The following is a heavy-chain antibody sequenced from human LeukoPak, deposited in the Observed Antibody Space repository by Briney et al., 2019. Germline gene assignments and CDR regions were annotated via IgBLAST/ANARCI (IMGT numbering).Heavy chain of an antibody. CDR1: GYSISSGYY. J-gene: IGHJ4*02. CDR2: IYHSGST. V-gene: IGHV4-38-2*02. CDR3: ARSIPGITGTGEPEA. Sequence: PSETLSLTCTVSGYSISSGYYWGWIRQPPGKGLEWIGSIYHSGSTYYNPSLKSRVTISVDTSKNQFSLKLSSVTAADTAVYYCARSIPGITGTGEPEAWGQGTLVTVSS. D-gene: IGHD1-7*01.